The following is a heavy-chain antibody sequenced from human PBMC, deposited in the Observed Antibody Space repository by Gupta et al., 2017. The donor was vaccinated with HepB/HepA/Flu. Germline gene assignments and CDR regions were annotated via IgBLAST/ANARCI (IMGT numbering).Heavy chain of an antibody. CDR2: INHSGST. V-gene: IGHV4-34*01. J-gene: IGHJ6*02. CDR3: ARGGCSSTSCYVRGYYYYGMDV. Sequence: QVQLQQWGAGLLKPSETLSLTCAVYGGSFSGYYWSWIRQPPGKGLEWIGEINHSGSTNYNPSLKSRVTISVDTSKNQFSLKLSSVTAADTAVYYCARGGCSSTSCYVRGYYYYGMDVWGQGTTVTVSS. D-gene: IGHD2-2*01. CDR1: GGSFSGYY.